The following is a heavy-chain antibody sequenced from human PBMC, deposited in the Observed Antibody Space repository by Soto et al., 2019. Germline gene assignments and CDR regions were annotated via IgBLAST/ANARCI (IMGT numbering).Heavy chain of an antibody. Sequence: GGSLRLSCAASGFTFSSYAMSWVRQAPGKGLEWVSAISGSGGSTYYADSVKGRFTISRDNSKNTLYLQMNSLRAEDTAVYYCAKVKRFGDGTIFGVVDYGMDVWGQGTTVTVSS. CDR3: AKVKRFGDGTIFGVVDYGMDV. V-gene: IGHV3-23*01. J-gene: IGHJ6*02. D-gene: IGHD3-3*01. CDR1: GFTFSSYA. CDR2: ISGSGGST.